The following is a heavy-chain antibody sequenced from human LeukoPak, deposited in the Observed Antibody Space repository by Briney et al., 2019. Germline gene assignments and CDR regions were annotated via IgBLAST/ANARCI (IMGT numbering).Heavy chain of an antibody. Sequence: GESLKISCWGSGYSFTSYWIGWVRQMPGKGLEWMGIIYPDDSDTRYSPSFQGQVTISADKSISTAYLQWSSLKASDTAMYYCARPPYIAAAGTRGPAFDIWGQGTMVTVSS. V-gene: IGHV5-51*01. CDR1: GYSFTSYW. D-gene: IGHD6-13*01. J-gene: IGHJ3*02. CDR3: ARPPYIAAAGTRGPAFDI. CDR2: IYPDDSDT.